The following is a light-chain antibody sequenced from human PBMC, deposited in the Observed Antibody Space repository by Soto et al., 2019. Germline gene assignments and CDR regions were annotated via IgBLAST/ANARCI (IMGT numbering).Light chain of an antibody. J-gene: IGLJ2*01. CDR3: GTWDSSLSAGV. V-gene: IGLV1-51*01. CDR1: SSNIGNNY. CDR2: DNN. Sequence: QSVLTQPPSVSAAPGQKVTISCSGSSSNIGNNYVSWYQQLPGTAPKLLIYDNNKRPSGIPDRFFGSKSGTSATLGITGLQTGDDADYYCGTWDSSLSAGVFGLGTKLTVL.